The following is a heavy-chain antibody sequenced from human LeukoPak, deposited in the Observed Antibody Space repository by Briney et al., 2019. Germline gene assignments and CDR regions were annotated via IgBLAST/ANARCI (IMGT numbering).Heavy chain of an antibody. V-gene: IGHV3-23*01. J-gene: IGHJ4*02. CDR1: KLTVSTYG. Sequence: QPGESLRLSCAASKLTVSTYGMTWVRQAPGRGLEWVSGISGGGINTYYADSVKGRFTISRDNSKGTLYLQMNSLRVEDTAVYYCARGLQQFDYWGQGTLVTVSS. D-gene: IGHD5-18*01. CDR2: ISGGGINT. CDR3: ARGLQQFDY.